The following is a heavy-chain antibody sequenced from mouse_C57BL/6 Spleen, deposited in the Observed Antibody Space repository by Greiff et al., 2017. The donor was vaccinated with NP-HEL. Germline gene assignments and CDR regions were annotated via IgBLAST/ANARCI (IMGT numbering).Heavy chain of an antibody. J-gene: IGHJ2*01. D-gene: IGHD1-1*01. CDR2: IDPENGDT. CDR3: TTIGSSSLDY. Sequence: EVQLQQSGAELVRPGASVKLSCTASGFNIKDDYMHWVKQRPEQGLEWIGWIDPENGDTEYASKFQGKATITADTSSNTAYLQLSSLTSEDTAVYYCTTIGSSSLDYWGQGTTLTVSS. CDR1: GFNIKDDY. V-gene: IGHV14-4*01.